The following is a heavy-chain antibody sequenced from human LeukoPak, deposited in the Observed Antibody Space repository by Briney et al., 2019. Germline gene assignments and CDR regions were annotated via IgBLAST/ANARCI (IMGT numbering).Heavy chain of an antibody. CDR1: GYTFTGYY. Sequence: ASVKVSCKASGYTFTGYYMHWVRQAPGQGLEWMGWINPNSGGTNYAQKFQGRVTMTRDTSISTAYMELSRLRSDDTAVYYCAREEGYSSSWYGRNYYYYGMDVWGQGTTVTVSS. CDR3: AREEGYSSSWYGRNYYYYGMDV. V-gene: IGHV1-2*02. J-gene: IGHJ6*02. CDR2: INPNSGGT. D-gene: IGHD6-13*01.